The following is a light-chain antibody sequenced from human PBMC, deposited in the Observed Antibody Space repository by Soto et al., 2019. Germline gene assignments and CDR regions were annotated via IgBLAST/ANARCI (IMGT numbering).Light chain of an antibody. J-gene: IGKJ1*01. V-gene: IGKV3D-15*01. CDR3: QQYNTYPWT. CDR2: GSS. CDR1: ENVGTN. Sequence: IVLTQSPATLSVSPGERVTLSCRASENVGTNLAWYQQRPGQPPRLLIYGSSTRATGISATFSGSGSRTEFTLTISSLQSEDSATYYCQQYNTYPWTFGLGTKVEIK.